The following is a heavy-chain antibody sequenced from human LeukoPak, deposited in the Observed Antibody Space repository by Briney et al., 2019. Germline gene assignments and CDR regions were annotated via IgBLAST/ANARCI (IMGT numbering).Heavy chain of an antibody. J-gene: IGHJ4*02. D-gene: IGHD6-13*01. CDR2: IWYDGSNK. CDR3: AREPIAAAGTFNY. CDR1: GFTFSSCG. V-gene: IGHV3-33*01. Sequence: GRSLRLSCAASGFTFSSCGMHWVRQAPGKGLEWVAVIWYDGSNKYYADSVKGRFTISRDNSKNTLYLQMNSLRAEDTAVYYCAREPIAAAGTFNYWGQGTLVTVSS.